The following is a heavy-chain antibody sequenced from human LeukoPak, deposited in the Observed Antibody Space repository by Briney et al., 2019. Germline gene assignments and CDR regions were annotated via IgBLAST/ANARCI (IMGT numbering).Heavy chain of an antibody. Sequence: SETLSLTCTVSGGSISNYYWSWIRQPPGKGLDWIGYIYYSGSTDYNPSLKSRVTISVDTSKNQFSLEPGSVTAADTAVYYCARLSGDGYSLDYWGQGTLVTVSS. D-gene: IGHD5-24*01. V-gene: IGHV4-59*08. CDR2: IYYSGST. J-gene: IGHJ4*02. CDR3: ARLSGDGYSLDY. CDR1: GGSISNYY.